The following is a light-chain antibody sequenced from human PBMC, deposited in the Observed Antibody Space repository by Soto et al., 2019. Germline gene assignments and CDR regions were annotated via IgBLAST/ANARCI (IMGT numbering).Light chain of an antibody. V-gene: IGKV1-27*01. CDR1: QGISNF. Sequence: DFQMTQSPSSLSASVGDRVTITCRASQGISNFLAWYQQRPGEVPKLLIYAASTLQPGVPSRFSGSGSGTDFTLTITSLQPEDIATYYCQRYNSAPLTFGPGTKVEIK. CDR2: AAS. CDR3: QRYNSAPLT. J-gene: IGKJ3*01.